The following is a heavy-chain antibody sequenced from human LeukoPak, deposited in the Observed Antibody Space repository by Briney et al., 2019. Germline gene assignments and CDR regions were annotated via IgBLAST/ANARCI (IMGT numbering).Heavy chain of an antibody. V-gene: IGHV1-2*02. CDR3: ARVPTRTNWFDP. CDR1: GYTFTSHA. D-gene: IGHD5-24*01. J-gene: IGHJ5*02. CDR2: ITPSGGT. Sequence: ASVKVSCKASGYTFTSHAMHWVRQAPGQGLEWMGWITPSGGTNYPQKFQGRVTMTRDTSISTAYMELSRLRSDDTAVYYCARVPTRTNWFDPWGQGTLVTVSS.